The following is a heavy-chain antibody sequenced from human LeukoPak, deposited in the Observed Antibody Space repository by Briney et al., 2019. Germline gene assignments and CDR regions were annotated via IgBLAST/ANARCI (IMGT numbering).Heavy chain of an antibody. CDR1: GFTFSSYA. V-gene: IGHV3-23*01. CDR3: AKAGGGHCSSTSCYLDWFDP. D-gene: IGHD2-2*03. CDR2: ISGSGGST. Sequence: GGSLRLSCAASGFTFSSYAMSWVRQAPGKGLEWVSAISGSGGSTYYADSVKGRFTISRDNSKNTLYLQMNSLRAEDTAVYYCAKAGGGHCSSTSCYLDWFDPWGQGTLVTVSS. J-gene: IGHJ5*02.